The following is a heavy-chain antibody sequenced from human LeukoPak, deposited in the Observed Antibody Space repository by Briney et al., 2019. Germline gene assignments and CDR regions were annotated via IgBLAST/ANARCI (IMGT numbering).Heavy chain of an antibody. Sequence: PGRSLRLSCAASGFTFSSYAMHWVRQAPGKGLEWVAVISYDGSNKYYADSVKGRFTISRDNSKNTLYLQMNSLRAEDTAVYYCARDGIASPGSFDYWGQGTLVTVSS. CDR2: ISYDGSNK. V-gene: IGHV3-30-3*01. J-gene: IGHJ4*02. CDR3: ARDGIASPGSFDY. CDR1: GFTFSSYA. D-gene: IGHD1-1*01.